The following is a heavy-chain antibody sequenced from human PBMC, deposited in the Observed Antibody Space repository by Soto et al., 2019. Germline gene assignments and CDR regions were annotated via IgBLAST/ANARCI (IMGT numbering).Heavy chain of an antibody. CDR3: ARERYYGMDA. Sequence: PSETLSLTSTVSGGSISSDYWSWIRQPPGKGLVGIGYIYYSESTNYNPSLKRRFTISVHTSKNPFSLKLSSVTAADTAVYFCARERYYGMDAWGQGTTVTV. J-gene: IGHJ6*02. CDR2: IYYSEST. V-gene: IGHV4-59*01. CDR1: GGSISSDY.